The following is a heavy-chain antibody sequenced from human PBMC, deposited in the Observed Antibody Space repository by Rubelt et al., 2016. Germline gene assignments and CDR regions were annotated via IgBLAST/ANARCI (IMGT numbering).Heavy chain of an antibody. J-gene: IGHJ4*02. V-gene: IGHV4-39*07. CDR3: AGGKGYGDYVGY. Sequence: QLQLQESGPGLVKPSETLSLTCTVSGGSISSSSYYWGWIRQSPGKGLEWIGSIYYSGSTYSNPSLKSRVTISLDTPKNKFSLRLTSVTAADTAVYYCAGGKGYGDYVGYWGQGALVTVSS. D-gene: IGHD4-17*01. CDR2: IYYSGST. CDR1: GGSISSSSYY.